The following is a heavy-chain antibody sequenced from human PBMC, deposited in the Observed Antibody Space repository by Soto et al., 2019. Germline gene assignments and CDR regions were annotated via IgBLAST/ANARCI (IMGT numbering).Heavy chain of an antibody. V-gene: IGHV3-21*01. D-gene: IGHD3-9*01. CDR3: ARDLYFDSTGGAFDL. CDR2: ISGSSTFI. J-gene: IGHJ3*01. Sequence: GGSLRLSCAAAAFSFSSYSMSWVRQAPGKGPEWVASISGSSTFIYYVDSVKGRFNISRDNGKKSLHLQMTSLRAEDTGVYFCARDLYFDSTGGAFDLWGQGTVVTVSS. CDR1: AFSFSSYS.